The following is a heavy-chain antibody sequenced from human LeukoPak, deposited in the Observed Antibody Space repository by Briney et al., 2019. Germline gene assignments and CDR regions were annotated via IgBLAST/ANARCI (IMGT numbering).Heavy chain of an antibody. CDR3: AREEYGGNNFDC. V-gene: IGHV3-11*01. CDR2: ISNTGYSK. J-gene: IGHJ4*02. D-gene: IGHD4-23*01. Sequence: PGGSLRLSCASPGSTLSDYYVNWIRQAPGKGLEWVSQISNTGYSKYYADSVKGRFTISRDNVKDSVSLQMNSLRVADSGMYYCAREEYGGNNFDCWGQGILVTVSS. CDR1: GSTLSDYY.